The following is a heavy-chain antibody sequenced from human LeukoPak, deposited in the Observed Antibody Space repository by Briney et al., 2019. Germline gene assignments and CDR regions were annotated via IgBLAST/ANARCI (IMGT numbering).Heavy chain of an antibody. D-gene: IGHD6-13*01. CDR1: GGSISSYY. J-gene: IGHJ4*02. Sequence: SETLSLTCTVSGGSISSYYWSWIRQPPGKGLEWIGYIYYSGSTSYNPSLKSRVTISVDTSKNQFSLKLSSVTAADTAVYYCARGPRPLAAAGSFDYWGQGTLVTVSS. CDR3: ARGPRPLAAAGSFDY. V-gene: IGHV4-59*01. CDR2: IYYSGST.